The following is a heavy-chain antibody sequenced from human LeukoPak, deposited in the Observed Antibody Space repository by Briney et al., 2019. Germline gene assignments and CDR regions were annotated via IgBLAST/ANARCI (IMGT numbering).Heavy chain of an antibody. D-gene: IGHD1-26*01. Sequence: GESLKISCKGSGYSFTSYWIGWVRQMPGKGLEWMGIIYPGDSDTRYSPSFQGQVTISADKSISTAYLQWSSLKASDTAMYYCAREIFSGSRTSDDAFDIWGQGTMVTVSS. J-gene: IGHJ3*02. V-gene: IGHV5-51*01. CDR2: IYPGDSDT. CDR3: AREIFSGSRTSDDAFDI. CDR1: GYSFTSYW.